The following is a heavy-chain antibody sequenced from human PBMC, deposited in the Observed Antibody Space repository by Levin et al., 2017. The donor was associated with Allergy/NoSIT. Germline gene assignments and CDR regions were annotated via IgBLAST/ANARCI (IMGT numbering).Heavy chain of an antibody. Sequence: GESLKISCKVSGYTLSEISIHWVRQAPRKGLEWVGGFDAENGETLYAQKFQGRVTMTEDTSTDTAYMELSSLRSEDTAVYYCATEYCHNGFCYTFDYWGQGTLVTVSS. CDR1: GYTLSEIS. D-gene: IGHD2-8*01. V-gene: IGHV1-24*01. CDR3: ATEYCHNGFCYTFDY. CDR2: FDAENGET. J-gene: IGHJ4*02.